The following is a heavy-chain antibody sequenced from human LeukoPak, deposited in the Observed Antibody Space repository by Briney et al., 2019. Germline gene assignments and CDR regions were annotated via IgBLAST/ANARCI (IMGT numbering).Heavy chain of an antibody. CDR3: ARGLWFGQSRPYYYDY. CDR1: GGSFSGYY. D-gene: IGHD3-10*01. V-gene: IGHV4-34*01. Sequence: PSETLSLTCAVYGGSFSGYYWSWLRQPPGKGLEWIGEINDSGSTNYNPSLKSRVTISVDTSMNQFSLKLSSVTAADTAEYYCARGLWFGQSRPYYYDYWGQGNLVTVST. CDR2: INDSGST. J-gene: IGHJ4*02.